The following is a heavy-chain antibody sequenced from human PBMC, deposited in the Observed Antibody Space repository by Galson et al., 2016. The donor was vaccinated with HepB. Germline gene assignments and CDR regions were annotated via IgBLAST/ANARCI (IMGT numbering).Heavy chain of an antibody. D-gene: IGHD1-14*01. CDR1: GYIFTNYW. CDR3: ARPGTTWGSFDY. J-gene: IGHJ4*02. CDR2: IHPGDSYP. Sequence: QSGAEAKKPGESLKISCKGSGYIFTNYWIGWVPQMPGKGLEWIGIIHPGDSYPTYSPSFQGQVTISADKSISTAYLQWSSLKASDTAMYYCARPGTTWGSFDYWGQGTLVTVSS. V-gene: IGHV5-51*01.